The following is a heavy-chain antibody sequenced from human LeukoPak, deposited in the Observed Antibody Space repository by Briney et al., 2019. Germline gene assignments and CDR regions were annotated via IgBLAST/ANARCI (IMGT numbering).Heavy chain of an antibody. Sequence: SETLSLTCTVSGGSISSYYWSWIRQPAGKGLEWIGRIYTSGSTNYNPSLKSRVTMSVDTSKNQFSLKLSSVTAADTAVYYCARELLGYCSSTSCYGWFDPWGQGTLVTVSS. J-gene: IGHJ5*02. CDR3: ARELLGYCSSTSCYGWFDP. V-gene: IGHV4-4*07. D-gene: IGHD2-2*01. CDR1: GGSISSYY. CDR2: IYTSGST.